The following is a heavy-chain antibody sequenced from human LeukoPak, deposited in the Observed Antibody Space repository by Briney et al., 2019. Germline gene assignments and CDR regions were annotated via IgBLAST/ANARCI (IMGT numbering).Heavy chain of an antibody. D-gene: IGHD3-3*01. V-gene: IGHV3-23*01. CDR2: ISGSGGST. Sequence: GGSLRLSCAASGFTFSSYAMSWVRQAPGKGLEWVSAISGSGGSTYYTDSVKGRFTISRDNSKNTLYLQMNSLRAEDTAVYYCAKDSFTYYDFWSGYGMDVWGQGTTVTVSS. CDR3: AKDSFTYYDFWSGYGMDV. CDR1: GFTFSSYA. J-gene: IGHJ6*02.